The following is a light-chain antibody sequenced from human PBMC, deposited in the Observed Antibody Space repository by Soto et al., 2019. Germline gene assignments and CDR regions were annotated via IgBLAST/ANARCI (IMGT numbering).Light chain of an antibody. V-gene: IGKV3-20*01. CDR3: QQYGSSPPYT. Sequence: EIVLTQSPGTLSLSPGERATLSCRASQSVSSSYLVWYQQKPGQAHRLLIYGASSRATGIPDRFSGSGSGADFTLTISRLEPEDFAVYYCQQYGSSPPYTCGQGTKLEIK. CDR2: GAS. J-gene: IGKJ2*01. CDR1: QSVSSSY.